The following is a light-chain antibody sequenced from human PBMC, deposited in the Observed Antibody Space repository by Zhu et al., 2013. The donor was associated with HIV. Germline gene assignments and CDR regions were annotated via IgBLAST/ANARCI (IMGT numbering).Light chain of an antibody. CDR1: QSVSSN. CDR3: QQDASSLLT. Sequence: EIVMTQSPATLSVSPGERATLSCRASQSVSSNLAWYQQKPGQAPRLLIYGASSRASGIPDRFGGSGSGTDFTLTINRLEPEDFAVYYCQQDASSLLTFGGGTRVEIK. J-gene: IGKJ4*01. CDR2: GAS. V-gene: IGKV3-20*01.